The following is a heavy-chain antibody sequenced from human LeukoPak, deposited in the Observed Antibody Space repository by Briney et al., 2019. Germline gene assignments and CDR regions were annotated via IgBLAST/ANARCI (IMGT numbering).Heavy chain of an antibody. Sequence: SETLSLTCTVSGGSISNAAYYWSWIRHLPGRGLGWIGCIYYGGNRHYNPSLKSRIVILIDTSRDQSSLQLTSVTAADTAVYYCARTLYHYGSGSDSMDVWGQGTTVTVSS. D-gene: IGHD3-10*01. CDR1: GGSISNAAYY. V-gene: IGHV4-31*03. CDR2: IYYGGNR. CDR3: ARTLYHYGSGSDSMDV. J-gene: IGHJ6*02.